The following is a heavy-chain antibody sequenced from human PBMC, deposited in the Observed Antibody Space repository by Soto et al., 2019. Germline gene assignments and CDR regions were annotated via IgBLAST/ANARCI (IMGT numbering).Heavy chain of an antibody. J-gene: IGHJ6*02. Sequence: SVKVSCKASGGTFSSYTISWVRQAPGQGLEWMGRIIPILGIANYAQKFQGRVTITADKSTSTAYMELSSLRSEDTAVYYCALDLRQWLSVWGMDVWGQGTTVTGSS. CDR3: ALDLRQWLSVWGMDV. CDR1: GGTFSSYT. D-gene: IGHD6-19*01. CDR2: IIPILGIA. V-gene: IGHV1-69*02.